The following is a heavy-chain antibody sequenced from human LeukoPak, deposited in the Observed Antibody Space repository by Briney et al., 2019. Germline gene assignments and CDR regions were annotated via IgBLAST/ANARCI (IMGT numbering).Heavy chain of an antibody. Sequence: SETLSLTCAVYGGSFSGYYWNWIRQPPGKGLEWIGEINHSGSTNYNPSLKSRVTISVDTSKNHFSLKLSSVTAADTAVYYCARGYSSSSVWHWGQGTLVTASS. D-gene: IGHD6-6*01. CDR3: ARGYSSSSVWH. V-gene: IGHV4-34*01. CDR1: GGSFSGYY. CDR2: INHSGST. J-gene: IGHJ1*01.